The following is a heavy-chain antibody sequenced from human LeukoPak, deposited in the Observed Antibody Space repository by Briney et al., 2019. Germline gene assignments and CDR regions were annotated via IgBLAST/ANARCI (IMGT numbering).Heavy chain of an antibody. CDR2: INPNSGGT. D-gene: IGHD3-22*01. CDR3: ARALYYYDSSGSY. J-gene: IGHJ4*02. CDR1: GYTFTGYY. Sequence: GASVKVSCKPSGYTFTGYYMHWVRQTPEQGLECMGWINPNSGGTNYAQKFQGRVTMTRDTSISTAYMELSRLRSDDTAVYYCARALYYYDSSGSYWGQGTLVTVSS. V-gene: IGHV1-2*02.